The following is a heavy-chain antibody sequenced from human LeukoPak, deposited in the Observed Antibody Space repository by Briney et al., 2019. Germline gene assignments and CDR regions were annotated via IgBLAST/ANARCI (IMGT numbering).Heavy chain of an antibody. CDR2: INHSGST. D-gene: IGHD3-10*01. CDR3: ARLVRGVPYNWFDP. Sequence: PSETLSLTCAVYGGSFSGYYWSWIRQPPGKGLEWIGEINHSGSTNYNPSLKSRVTISVDTSKNQCSLKLSSVTAADTAVYYCARLVRGVPYNWFDPWGQGTLVTVSS. J-gene: IGHJ5*02. CDR1: GGSFSGYY. V-gene: IGHV4-34*01.